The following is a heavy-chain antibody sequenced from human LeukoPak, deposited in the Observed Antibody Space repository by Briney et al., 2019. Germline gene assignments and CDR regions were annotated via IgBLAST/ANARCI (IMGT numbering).Heavy chain of an antibody. CDR1: GYIFTTYY. CDR3: ARDRGSPDAFDI. D-gene: IGHD3-10*01. CDR2: INPNNGGT. J-gene: IGHJ3*02. Sequence: ASVTVSCKASGYIFTTYYMHWVRQAPGQGLEWMGWINPNNGGTNYAQKFQGRVTMTRDTSISTAYMEVSRLKSDDTAVYYCARDRGSPDAFDIWGQGTMVTVSS. V-gene: IGHV1-2*02.